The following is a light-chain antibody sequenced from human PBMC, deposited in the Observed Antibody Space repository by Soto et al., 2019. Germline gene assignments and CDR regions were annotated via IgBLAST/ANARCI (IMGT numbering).Light chain of an antibody. CDR2: AAS. CDR1: QNIDNY. CDR3: QQSYNSPPYT. Sequence: DIQMTQSPSSLSASVGDRVTITCRASQNIDNYLTWYQHKPGEAPTLLIYAASTLRSGVPSRFIGSGSGTYFSLTITSLQPEDFSSYYCQQSYNSPPYTFGQGTKLEI. V-gene: IGKV1-39*01. J-gene: IGKJ2*01.